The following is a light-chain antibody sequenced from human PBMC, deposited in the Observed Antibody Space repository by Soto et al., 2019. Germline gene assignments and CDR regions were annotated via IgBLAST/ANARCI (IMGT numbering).Light chain of an antibody. J-gene: IGLJ2*01. V-gene: IGLV2-11*01. CDR3: CSYAGSHFL. CDR2: DVS. CDR1: SSDVGGYNY. Sequence: QSVLTQPRSVSGSPGQSVTISCTGTSSDVGGYNYVSWYQQHPGKAPKLMIYDVSQRPSGVPDRFSGSKSGNTASLTISGLQHEDVADYYCCSYAGSHFLFGGGTKLTVL.